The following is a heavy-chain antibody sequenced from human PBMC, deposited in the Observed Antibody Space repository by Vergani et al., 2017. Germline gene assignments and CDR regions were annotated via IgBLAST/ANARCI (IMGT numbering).Heavy chain of an antibody. J-gene: IGHJ2*01. Sequence: QVQLVESGGGVVQPGRSLRLSCAASGFTFSSYGMHWVRQAPGKGLEWVAVISYDGSNKYYADSVKGRFTISRDNSKNTLYLQMNSLRAEDTAVYYCARDLPLIYYQRYFDLWGRGTLVTVSS. V-gene: IGHV3-30*03. CDR2: ISYDGSNK. CDR1: GFTFSSYG. D-gene: IGHD3-10*01. CDR3: ARDLPLIYYQRYFDL.